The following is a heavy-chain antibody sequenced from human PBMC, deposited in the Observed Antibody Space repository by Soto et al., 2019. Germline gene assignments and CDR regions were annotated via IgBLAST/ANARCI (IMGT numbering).Heavy chain of an antibody. J-gene: IGHJ4*02. V-gene: IGHV3-11*01. Sequence: GGSLRLSCAASGFNFNDYYMSWIRQAPGRGLEWVSYISSGSSTTYYADSVKGRFTISRDNAKNSLYLQMNSLRAEDTAVYYCASYARGYSKGFDYWGQGALVTVSS. CDR3: ASYARGYSKGFDY. CDR2: ISSGSSTT. D-gene: IGHD5-12*01. CDR1: GFNFNDYY.